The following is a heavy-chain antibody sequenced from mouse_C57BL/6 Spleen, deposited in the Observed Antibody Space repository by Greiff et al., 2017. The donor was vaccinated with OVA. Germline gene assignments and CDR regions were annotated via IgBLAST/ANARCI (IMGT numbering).Heavy chain of an antibody. CDR1: GYTFTDYE. J-gene: IGHJ2*01. D-gene: IGHD1-3*01. CDR2: IDPETGGT. V-gene: IGHV1-15*01. CDR3: TIQWGRVDY. Sequence: VQLQHSGAELVRPGASVTLSCKASGYTFTDYEMHWVKQTPVHGLEWIGAIDPETGGTAYNQKFQGKAILTADKSSSTAYMELRSLTSEDSAVYYCTIQWGRVDYWGQGTTLTVSS.